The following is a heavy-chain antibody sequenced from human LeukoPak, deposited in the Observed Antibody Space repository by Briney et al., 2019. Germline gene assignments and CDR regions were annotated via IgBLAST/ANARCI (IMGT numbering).Heavy chain of an antibody. V-gene: IGHV3-23*01. CDR2: ISASDGST. D-gene: IGHD6-19*01. J-gene: IGHJ4*02. CDR1: GFTFSSYA. CDR3: ARRYTSGCDY. Sequence: GGSLRLSCAASGFTFSSYAMSWVRQAPGKGLEWVSTISASDGSTYCADSVKGRFTISRDNSKNTLYLQMNSLRAEDTAVYYCARRYTSGCDYWGQGTLVTVSS.